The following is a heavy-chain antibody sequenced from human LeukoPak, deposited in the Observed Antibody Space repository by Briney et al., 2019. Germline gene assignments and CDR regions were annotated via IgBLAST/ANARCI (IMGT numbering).Heavy chain of an antibody. Sequence: PGGSLRLSCAASGFTFSSYGMSWVRQAPGKGLEWVSAISGGGGSTYYADSVKGRFTISRDNSKNTLFLQMNSLRAEDTAVYYCTRDQPGVAAEWGQGTLVTVSS. J-gene: IGHJ4*02. CDR2: ISGGGGST. CDR1: GFTFSSYG. D-gene: IGHD6-13*01. V-gene: IGHV3-23*01. CDR3: TRDQPGVAAE.